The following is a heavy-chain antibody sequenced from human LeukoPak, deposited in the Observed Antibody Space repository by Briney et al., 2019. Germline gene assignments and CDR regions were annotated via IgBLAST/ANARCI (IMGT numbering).Heavy chain of an antibody. CDR1: GFTFSSYA. V-gene: IGHV3-30-3*01. CDR2: ISYDGSNK. J-gene: IGHJ4*02. D-gene: IGHD3-10*01. Sequence: GGSLRLSCAASGFTFSSYAMHWVRQAPGKGLEWVAVISYDGSNKYYADSVKGRFTISRDNSKNTLYLQMNSLRAEDTAVYYCARDLSPVVRASPMGYWGQGTPVTVSS. CDR3: ARDLSPVVRASPMGY.